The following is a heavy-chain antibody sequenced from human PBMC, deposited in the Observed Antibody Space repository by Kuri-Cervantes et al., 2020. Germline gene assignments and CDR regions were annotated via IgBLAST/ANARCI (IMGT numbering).Heavy chain of an antibody. D-gene: IGHD2-2*01. Sequence: ESLKISCTVSGGSISSSSYYWGWIRQPPGKGLEWIGSIYYSGSTYYNPSLKSRVTISVDTSKNQFSLKLSSVTAADTAVYYCARVGYCSSTSCYSDAFDIWGQGTMVTVSS. CDR3: ARVGYCSSTSCYSDAFDI. J-gene: IGHJ3*02. CDR1: GGSISSSSYY. V-gene: IGHV4-39*01. CDR2: IYYSGST.